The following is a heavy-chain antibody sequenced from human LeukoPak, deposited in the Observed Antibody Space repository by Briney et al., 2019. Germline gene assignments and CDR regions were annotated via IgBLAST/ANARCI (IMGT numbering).Heavy chain of an antibody. CDR2: INHSGST. J-gene: IGHJ3*02. V-gene: IGHV4-39*07. CDR1: GGSISSSSYY. Sequence: SETLSLTCTVSGGSISSSSYYWGWIRQPPGKGLEWIGEINHSGSTNYNPSLKSRVTISVDTSKNQFSLKLSSVTAADTAVYYCAREDSTYYYGSGSYYNVGHDAFDIWGQGTMVTVSS. CDR3: AREDSTYYYGSGSYYNVGHDAFDI. D-gene: IGHD3-10*01.